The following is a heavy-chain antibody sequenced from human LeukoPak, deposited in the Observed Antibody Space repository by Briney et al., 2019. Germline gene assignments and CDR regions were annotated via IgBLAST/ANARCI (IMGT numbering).Heavy chain of an antibody. D-gene: IGHD5-12*01. J-gene: IGHJ4*02. V-gene: IGHV3-7*01. CDR1: GFTFTSYW. CDR2: IKQDGSEK. Sequence: PGGSLRLSCAASGFTFTSYWMSWVRQAPGKGLEWVSNIKQDGSEKYYVDSVKGRFTISRDKAKNSLYMQMNSLRAEDTAVYYCARGTDIVGYWGQGTLVTVSS. CDR3: ARGTDIVGY.